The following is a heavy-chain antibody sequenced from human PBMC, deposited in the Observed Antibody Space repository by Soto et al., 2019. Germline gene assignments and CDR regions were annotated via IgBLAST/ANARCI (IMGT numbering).Heavy chain of an antibody. Sequence: SETLSLTCAVYGGSFSGYYWSWIRQPPGKGLEWIGEINHSGSTNYNPSLKSRVTISVDTSKNQFSLKLSSVTAADTAVYYCARGKVGGLPDYYYYGMDVWGQGTTVTVSS. CDR3: ARGKVGGLPDYYYYGMDV. J-gene: IGHJ6*02. CDR1: GGSFSGYY. D-gene: IGHD4-17*01. V-gene: IGHV4-34*01. CDR2: INHSGST.